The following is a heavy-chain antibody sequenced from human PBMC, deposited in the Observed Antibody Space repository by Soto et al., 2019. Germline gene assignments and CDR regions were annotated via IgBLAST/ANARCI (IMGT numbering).Heavy chain of an antibody. Sequence: GGSLRLSCAASGFTFSSYAMSWVRQAPGKGLEWASAISGSGGSTSYADSVKGRFTISSDNSKNTLYLQMNSLRAEDTAVYYCAKDGAESGYWGQGTLVTVSS. CDR3: AKDGAESGY. CDR1: GFTFSSYA. D-gene: IGHD3-3*01. CDR2: ISGSGGST. V-gene: IGHV3-23*01. J-gene: IGHJ4*02.